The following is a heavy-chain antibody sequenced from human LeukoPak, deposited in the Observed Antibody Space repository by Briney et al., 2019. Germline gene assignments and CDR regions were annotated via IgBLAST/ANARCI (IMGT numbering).Heavy chain of an antibody. D-gene: IGHD6-19*01. CDR2: ISWNSGSI. CDR3: AKVSSGWTFFDY. V-gene: IGHV3-9*01. J-gene: IGHJ4*02. Sequence: GGSLRLSWAASGFTFDDYAMHWVRQAPGKGLEWVSGISWNSGSIGYADSVKGRFTISRDNAKNSLYLQMNSLRAEDTALYYCAKVSSGWTFFDYWGQGTLVTVSS. CDR1: GFTFDDYA.